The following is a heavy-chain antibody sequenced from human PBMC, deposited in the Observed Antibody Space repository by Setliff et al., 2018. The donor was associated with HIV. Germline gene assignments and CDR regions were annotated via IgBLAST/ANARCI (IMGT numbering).Heavy chain of an antibody. Sequence: PSETLSLTCTVSGGSISSSSYHWGWIRQPPGKGLEWIGSIYYSGRTYYNPSLKSRVTISVDTSKNQFSLKLSSVTATDSAVYYCARVDTALLRGVIAFDIWGQGSMVTVSS. J-gene: IGHJ3*02. CDR2: IYYSGRT. D-gene: IGHD5-18*01. V-gene: IGHV4-39*07. CDR1: GGSISSSSYH. CDR3: ARVDTALLRGVIAFDI.